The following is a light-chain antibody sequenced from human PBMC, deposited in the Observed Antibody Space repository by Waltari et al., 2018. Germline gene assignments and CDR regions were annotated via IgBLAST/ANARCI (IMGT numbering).Light chain of an antibody. CDR3: ATWDDGLSGVV. V-gene: IGLV1-44*01. J-gene: IGLJ3*02. Sequence: QSVLTQPPSASGTPGQRVTISCSGSSSNIGSNTVTWYQHLPGTAPKLLIYLNNRRPSGVPGRFSGSKSGTSASLAISGLQSEDEALYYCATWDDGLSGVVFGGGTKVTVL. CDR2: LNN. CDR1: SSNIGSNT.